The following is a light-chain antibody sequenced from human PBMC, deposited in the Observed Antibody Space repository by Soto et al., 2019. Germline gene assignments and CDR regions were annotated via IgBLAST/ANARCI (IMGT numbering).Light chain of an antibody. CDR1: QSISSW. CDR2: QGS. CDR3: QQYKGYSWT. Sequence: DIQMTQSPPILSASVGDRVTITCRASQSISSWLAWYQQKPGKAPKVLIYQGSGLETGVPSRFSGSGSGTEFTLTISSLQPDDFATYYCQQYKGYSWTFGQGTKVDI. V-gene: IGKV1-5*03. J-gene: IGKJ1*01.